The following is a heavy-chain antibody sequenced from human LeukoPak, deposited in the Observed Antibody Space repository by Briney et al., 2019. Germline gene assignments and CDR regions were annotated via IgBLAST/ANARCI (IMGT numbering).Heavy chain of an antibody. Sequence: GGSLRLSCAASGFTFSSYATHWVRQAPGKGLEWVAIIWPDGSDKYYADSVKGRFTISRDNSKNTLYLQMNSLRAEDTAMYYCARDQIYTYGTTAPLDYWGQGTLVTVSS. V-gene: IGHV3-33*01. CDR1: GFTFSSYA. D-gene: IGHD5-18*01. CDR3: ARDQIYTYGTTAPLDY. CDR2: IWPDGSDK. J-gene: IGHJ4*02.